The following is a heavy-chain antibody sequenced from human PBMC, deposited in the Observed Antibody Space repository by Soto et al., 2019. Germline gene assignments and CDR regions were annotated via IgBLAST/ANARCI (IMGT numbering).Heavy chain of an antibody. CDR1: GFSLTNSGVG. CDR3: AHRVLRTVFGLVTTTAIYFDF. J-gene: IGHJ4*02. CDR2: IYWDDDK. D-gene: IGHD3-3*01. V-gene: IGHV2-5*02. Sequence: QITLNESGPTQVKPRQTLTLTCTFSGFSLTNSGVGVGWIRQSPGKAPEWLALIYWDDDKRYSPSLKRRLTITKDTPKNQVVLTMADLDPADTATYYCAHRVLRTVFGLVTTTAIYFDFWGQGTPVAVSS.